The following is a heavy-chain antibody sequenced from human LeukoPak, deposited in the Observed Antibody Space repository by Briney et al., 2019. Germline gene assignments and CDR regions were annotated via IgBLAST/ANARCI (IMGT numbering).Heavy chain of an antibody. CDR2: ISGSGGST. Sequence: PGGSLRLSCAASGFTFSIYAMSWVREARGKGLEWVSTISGSGGSTYYVDSVKGRITISRDNSKNTLYLQMNSLRAEDTAVYYCAKKGGSSGWLGYFGYWGQGTLVTVSS. CDR3: AKKGGSSGWLGYFGY. V-gene: IGHV3-23*01. CDR1: GFTFSIYA. J-gene: IGHJ4*02. D-gene: IGHD6-13*01.